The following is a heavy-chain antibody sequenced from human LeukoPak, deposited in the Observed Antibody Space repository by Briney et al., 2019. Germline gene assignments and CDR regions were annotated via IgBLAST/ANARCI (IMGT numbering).Heavy chain of an antibody. D-gene: IGHD2-2*01. CDR3: ATSVPYYYYYGMDV. CDR2: IIPIFGTA. V-gene: IGHV1-69*13. Sequence: ASVKVSCKASGGTFSSYAFSWVRQAPGQGLEWIGGIIPIFGTANYAQKFQGRVTITADESTSTAYMELSSLRSEDTAVYYCATSVPYYYYYGMDVWGQGTTVTVSS. J-gene: IGHJ6*02. CDR1: GGTFSSYA.